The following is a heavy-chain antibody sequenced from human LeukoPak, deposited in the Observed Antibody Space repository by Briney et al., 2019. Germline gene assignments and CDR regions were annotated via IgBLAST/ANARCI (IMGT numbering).Heavy chain of an antibody. CDR1: GFTFSSYG. CDR3: ARDRQYQLLSHDAFDI. Sequence: GGSLRLSRAASGFTFSSYGMHWVRQAPGKGLEWVAVISYDGSNKYYADSVKGRFTISRDNSKNTLYLQMNSLRAEDTAVYYCARDRQYQLLSHDAFDIWGQGTMVTVSS. J-gene: IGHJ3*02. V-gene: IGHV3-30*03. D-gene: IGHD2-2*01. CDR2: ISYDGSNK.